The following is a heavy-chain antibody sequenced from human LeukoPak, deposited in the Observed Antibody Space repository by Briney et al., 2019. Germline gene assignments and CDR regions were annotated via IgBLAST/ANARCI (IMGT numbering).Heavy chain of an antibody. CDR3: VKGITMIAKLPLDY. D-gene: IGHD3-22*01. V-gene: IGHV3-64D*09. CDR2: ISSNGGRT. J-gene: IGHJ4*02. CDR1: GFTFSSYA. Sequence: GGSLRLSCSASGFTFSSYAMHWVRQAPGKRLEYVSGISSNGGRTDYADSVRGRFTISRDNSKNTLYLQMSSLRAEDTAVYYCVKGITMIAKLPLDYWGQGTLVTVSS.